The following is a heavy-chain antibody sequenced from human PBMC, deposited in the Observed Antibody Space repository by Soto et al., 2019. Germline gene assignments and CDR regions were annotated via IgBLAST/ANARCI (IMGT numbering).Heavy chain of an antibody. D-gene: IGHD5-12*01. V-gene: IGHV3-23*01. CDR3: TKGYGASDSPFDY. CDR2: ISGSGDIA. CDR1: GLTIINYA. J-gene: IGHJ4*02. Sequence: PEGSKRLSSTASGLTIINYAINWISKNPGKGPEWVSGISGSGDIAYHANSVKGRFTISRDNSKNTLYLQVNSLRAEDTAVYYCTKGYGASDSPFDYWGQGAQVSVSS.